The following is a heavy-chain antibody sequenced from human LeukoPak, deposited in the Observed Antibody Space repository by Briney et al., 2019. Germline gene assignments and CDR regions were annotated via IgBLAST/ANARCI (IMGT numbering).Heavy chain of an antibody. CDR1: GVSFYGYY. CDR3: ARGVRGFLY. Sequence: SETLSLTCAVYGVSFYGYYWSWVRQPPGMGLEWIGEINHSGSTNYNPSLKSRVTISVDTSKNQFSLQLSSVTAADTAVYYGARGVRGFLYWGQGTLVTVSS. CDR2: INHSGST. V-gene: IGHV4-34*01. J-gene: IGHJ4*02. D-gene: IGHD3-10*01.